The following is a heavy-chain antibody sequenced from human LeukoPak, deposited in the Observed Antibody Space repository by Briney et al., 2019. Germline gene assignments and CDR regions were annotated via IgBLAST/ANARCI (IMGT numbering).Heavy chain of an antibody. CDR3: ARDSGYGLAFDY. CDR2: ISSSSSYI. D-gene: IGHD5-12*01. V-gene: IGHV3-21*01. CDR1: GLTFSSYS. J-gene: IGHJ4*02. Sequence: PGGSLRLSCAASGLTFSSYSMNWVRQAPGKGLEWVSSISSSSSYIYYADSVKGRFTISRDNAKNSLYLQMNSLRAEDTAVYYCARDSGYGLAFDYWGQGTLVTVSS.